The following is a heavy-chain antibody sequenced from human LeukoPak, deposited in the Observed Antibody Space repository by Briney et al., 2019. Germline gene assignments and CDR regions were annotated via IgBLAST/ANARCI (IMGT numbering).Heavy chain of an antibody. Sequence: PGGSLRLSCAASGFTFSSYGMHWVRQAPGKGLEWVAVIWYDGSNKYYADSVKGRFTISRDNSKNTLYLQMDSLRAEDTAVYYCARAVRDGYNLNYYFDYWGQGTLVTVSS. V-gene: IGHV3-33*01. CDR3: ARAVRDGYNLNYYFDY. CDR2: IWYDGSNK. CDR1: GFTFSSYG. J-gene: IGHJ4*02. D-gene: IGHD5-24*01.